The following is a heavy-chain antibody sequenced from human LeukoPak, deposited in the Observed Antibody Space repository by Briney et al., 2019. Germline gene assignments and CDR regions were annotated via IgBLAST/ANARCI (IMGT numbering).Heavy chain of an antibody. Sequence: SQTLSLTCTVSGGSISSGSYYWSWIRQPAGKGLEWIGRIYTSGSTNYNPSLKSRVTISVDTSKNQFSLKLSSVTAADTAVYYCARDYYGSGSTHWGQGTLVTVSS. CDR2: IYTSGST. V-gene: IGHV4-61*02. CDR1: GGSISSGSYY. J-gene: IGHJ4*02. D-gene: IGHD3-10*01. CDR3: ARDYYGSGSTH.